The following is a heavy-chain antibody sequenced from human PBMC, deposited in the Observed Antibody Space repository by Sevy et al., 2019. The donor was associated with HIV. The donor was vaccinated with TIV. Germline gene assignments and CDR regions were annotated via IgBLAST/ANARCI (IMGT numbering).Heavy chain of an antibody. D-gene: IGHD3-22*01. CDR2: IGTAGDT. Sequence: GGSLRLSCAASGFTFSSYDMHWVRQATGKGLEWVSAIGTAGDTYYPGSVKGRFTISRENAKNSLYLQMNSLGAGDTAVYYCARVRHYDSSGYSHGMDVWGQGTTVTVSS. J-gene: IGHJ6*02. V-gene: IGHV3-13*01. CDR3: ARVRHYDSSGYSHGMDV. CDR1: GFTFSSYD.